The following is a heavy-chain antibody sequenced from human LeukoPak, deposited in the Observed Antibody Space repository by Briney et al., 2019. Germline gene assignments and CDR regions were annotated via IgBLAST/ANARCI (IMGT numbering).Heavy chain of an antibody. CDR2: ISSSGSTI. CDR3: ARNLIAVAGTLGG. CDR1: GFTFSSYE. D-gene: IGHD6-19*01. Sequence: GGSLRLSCAASGFTFSSYEMNWVRQAPGKGLEWVSYISSSGSTIYYADSVKGRFTISRDNAKNSLYLQMNSLRAEDTAVYYCARNLIAVAGTLGGWGQGTLVTVSS. J-gene: IGHJ4*02. V-gene: IGHV3-48*03.